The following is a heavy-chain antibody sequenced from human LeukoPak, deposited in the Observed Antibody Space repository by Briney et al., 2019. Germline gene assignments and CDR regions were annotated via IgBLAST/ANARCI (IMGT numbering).Heavy chain of an antibody. CDR1: GFTFDDYG. V-gene: IGHV3-20*04. Sequence: GGSLRLSCAASGFTFDDYGMSWVRQAPGKGLEWVSGINWNGGSTGYADSVKGRFTISRDNAKNSLYLQMNSLRAEDTALYYCARVHADSYDILTGYSHGVWYFDLWGRGTLVTVSS. CDR2: INWNGGST. D-gene: IGHD3-9*01. J-gene: IGHJ2*01. CDR3: ARVHADSYDILTGYSHGVWYFDL.